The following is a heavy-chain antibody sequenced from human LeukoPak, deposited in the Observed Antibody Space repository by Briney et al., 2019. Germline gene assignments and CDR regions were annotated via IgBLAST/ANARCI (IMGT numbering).Heavy chain of an antibody. CDR3: AKDGANWDFDY. J-gene: IGHJ4*02. V-gene: IGHV3-30*02. Sequence: GGSLRLSCAASAFTFSTYGMHWVRQAPGKGLEWVAFIRYDGSDKYYANSVKGRYTISRDNSKNTLYLQMNSLRVEDTAVYYCAKDGANWDFDYWGQGSLVTVSS. CDR2: IRYDGSDK. CDR1: AFTFSTYG. D-gene: IGHD7-27*01.